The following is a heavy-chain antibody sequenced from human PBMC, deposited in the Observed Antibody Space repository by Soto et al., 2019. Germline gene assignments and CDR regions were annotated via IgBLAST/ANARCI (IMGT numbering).Heavy chain of an antibody. Sequence: QVQLVQSGAEVKKPGSSVKVSCKASGGTFSSYTISWVRQAPGQGLEWMGRIIPILGIANYAQKFQGRVTITADKSTSTAYMELSSLRSEDTAVYYCAKESNYVDYYYYYRDVWGKGTTVTVSS. CDR1: GGTFSSYT. CDR3: AKESNYVDYYYYYRDV. V-gene: IGHV1-69*02. CDR2: IIPILGIA. D-gene: IGHD4-4*01. J-gene: IGHJ6*03.